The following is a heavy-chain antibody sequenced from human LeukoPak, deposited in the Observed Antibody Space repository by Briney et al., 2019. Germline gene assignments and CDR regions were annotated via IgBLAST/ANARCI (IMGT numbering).Heavy chain of an antibody. V-gene: IGHV3-11*04. CDR3: ARAKRVATINPYYFEY. J-gene: IGHJ4*02. CDR2: ISSSGSTI. D-gene: IGHD5-12*01. CDR1: RFTFSDYY. Sequence: GGSLRLSCAASRFTFSDYYMSWIRQAPGKGLEWISYISSSGSTIYYADSVKGRFTISRDNAKNSLYLQMNSLRAEDTAVYYCARAKRVATINPYYFEYWGQGTLVTVSS.